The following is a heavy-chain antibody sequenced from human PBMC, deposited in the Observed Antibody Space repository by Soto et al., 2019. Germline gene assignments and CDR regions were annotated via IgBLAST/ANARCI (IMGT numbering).Heavy chain of an antibody. D-gene: IGHD4-17*01. Sequence: ASVKVSCKVSGYTLTELSMHWVRQAPGKGLEWMGGFDPEDGETIYAQKFQGRVTMTEDTSTDTAYMELSSLRSEDTAVYYCATTVANPRYYYYMDVWGKGTTVTVSS. V-gene: IGHV1-24*01. CDR3: ATTVANPRYYYYMDV. CDR1: GYTLTELS. J-gene: IGHJ6*03. CDR2: FDPEDGET.